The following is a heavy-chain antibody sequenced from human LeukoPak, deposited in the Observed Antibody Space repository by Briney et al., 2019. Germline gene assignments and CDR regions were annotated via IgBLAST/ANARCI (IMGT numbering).Heavy chain of an antibody. CDR1: GYTFTGYY. D-gene: IGHD1-26*01. CDR3: ARSQWEYSFDY. J-gene: IGHJ4*02. Sequence: GSVKVSCKASGYTFTGYYMHWVRQAPGQGLEWMGRINPNSGGTNYAQKFQGRVTMTRDTSVSTAYMELSRLRSDDTAVYYCARSQWEYSFDYWGQGTLVTVSS. CDR2: INPNSGGT. V-gene: IGHV1-2*06.